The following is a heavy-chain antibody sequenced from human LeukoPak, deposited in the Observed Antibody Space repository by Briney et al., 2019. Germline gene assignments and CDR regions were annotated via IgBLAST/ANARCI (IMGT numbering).Heavy chain of an antibody. CDR2: INPNNGGT. D-gene: IGHD6-19*01. V-gene: IGHV1-2*02. Sequence: ASVKVSCKASGYTFTGYYIHWVRQAPGQGLEWMGWINPNNGGTNYAQKFQGRVTMTRDTSISTAYMELSRLRSDDTAVYYCARGLSSGWSSPNFEYWGQGTLVTVSS. J-gene: IGHJ4*02. CDR3: ARGLSSGWSSPNFEY. CDR1: GYTFTGYY.